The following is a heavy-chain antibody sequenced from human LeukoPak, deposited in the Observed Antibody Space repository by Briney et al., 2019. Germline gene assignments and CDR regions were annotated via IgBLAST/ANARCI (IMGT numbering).Heavy chain of an antibody. V-gene: IGHV3-74*03. CDR1: GFTFSNYL. Sequence: GGSLRLSCAASGFTFSNYLMHWVRQAPGKGLVWVSRVSPDGSTTTYADSVRGRFTISRDNAKNTLYLQMNSLRAEDTAVFYCARVRDISGHWGFLDYWGQGTLVTVSS. CDR3: ARVRDISGHWGFLDY. J-gene: IGHJ4*02. CDR2: VSPDGSTT. D-gene: IGHD6-19*01.